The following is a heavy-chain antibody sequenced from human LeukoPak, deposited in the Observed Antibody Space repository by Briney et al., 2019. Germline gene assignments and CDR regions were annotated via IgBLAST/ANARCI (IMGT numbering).Heavy chain of an antibody. D-gene: IGHD3-22*01. CDR1: GFTFGDYA. V-gene: IGHV3-49*04. CDR2: IRSKAYGGTT. Sequence: GGSPRLSCTASGFTFGDYAMSWVRQAPGKGLEWVGFIRSKAYGGTTEYAASVKGRFTISRDDSKSIAYLQMNSLKTEDTAVYYCTRDRGSSGYYYGGGGYWGQGTLVTVSS. CDR3: TRDRGSSGYYYGGGGY. J-gene: IGHJ4*02.